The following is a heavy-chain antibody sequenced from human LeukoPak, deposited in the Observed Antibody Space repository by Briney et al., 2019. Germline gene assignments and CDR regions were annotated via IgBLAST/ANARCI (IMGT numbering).Heavy chain of an antibody. Sequence: GGSLRLSCAASGFAFSGYAMHWVRQAPGKGLDWVAFIRFDGGDTRYADSVKGRFTISRDNSKNMLYLQMNSLRPDDTAVYYCAREPSSSWLDYWGQGTLVTVSS. CDR3: AREPSSSWLDY. D-gene: IGHD6-13*01. J-gene: IGHJ4*02. CDR1: GFAFSGYA. CDR2: IRFDGGDT. V-gene: IGHV3-30*02.